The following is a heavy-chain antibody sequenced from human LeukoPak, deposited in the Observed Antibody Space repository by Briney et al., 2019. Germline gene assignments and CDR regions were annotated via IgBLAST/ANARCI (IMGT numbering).Heavy chain of an antibody. J-gene: IGHJ4*02. CDR2: INHSGST. V-gene: IGHV4-34*01. CDR3: ARVPLDSTEGYFDN. CDR1: GGSFSGYY. Sequence: PSETLSLTCAVYGGSFSGYYWSWIRQPPGKGLEWIGEINHSGSTNYNSSLKSRVSISVDTSKNQFSLKLSSVTAADTAIYYCARVPLDSTEGYFDNWGQGTLVIVSS. D-gene: IGHD2/OR15-2a*01.